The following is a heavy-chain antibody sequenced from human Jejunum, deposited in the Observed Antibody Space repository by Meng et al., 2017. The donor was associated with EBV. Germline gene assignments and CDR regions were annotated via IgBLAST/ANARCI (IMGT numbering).Heavy chain of an antibody. V-gene: IGHV4-4*02. CDR3: AKSNDYSLNS. Sequence: QVQGQESGPGLVKPSGTLSLTCAVSGDSTSSSHWWSWVRQPPGKGLEWIGEMHPGGSTNYNPSLKSRVTISVDNSKNQFSLKLTSVTAADTAVYYCAKSNDYSLNSWGQGTLVTVSS. J-gene: IGHJ4*02. D-gene: IGHD4-11*01. CDR2: MHPGGST. CDR1: GDSTSSSHW.